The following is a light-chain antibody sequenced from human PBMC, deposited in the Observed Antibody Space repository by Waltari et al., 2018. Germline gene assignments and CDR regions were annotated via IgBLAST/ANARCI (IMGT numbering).Light chain of an antibody. CDR1: QGVRWT. CDR3: QHYVRLPVT. CDR2: AAS. J-gene: IGKJ1*01. V-gene: IGKV3-20*01. Sequence: ELVLRRPPGTLPLSPGEKAPLPCRASQGVRWTLAWYQQKPVQPPRPLIYAASIRPTGIPDRFSGSGAGTDFTLTISRLEPEDFAVYYCQHYVRLPVTFGQGTKVEIK.